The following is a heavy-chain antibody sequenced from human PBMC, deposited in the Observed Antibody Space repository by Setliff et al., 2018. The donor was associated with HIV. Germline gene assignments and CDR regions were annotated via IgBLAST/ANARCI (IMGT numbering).Heavy chain of an antibody. CDR3: AREGTYSGTYWVRRVASFDI. J-gene: IGHJ3*02. CDR2: IYFSGDT. CDR1: GSSISSSNYY. Sequence: SETLSLTCTVSGSSISSSNYYWGWIRQPPGKGLEWIGSIYFSGDTYYNPSLTSRVTISVDTSKNHFSLNLNSVTAADTAVYYCAREGTYSGTYWVRRVASFDIWGQGTMVTVSS. D-gene: IGHD1-26*01. V-gene: IGHV4-39*02.